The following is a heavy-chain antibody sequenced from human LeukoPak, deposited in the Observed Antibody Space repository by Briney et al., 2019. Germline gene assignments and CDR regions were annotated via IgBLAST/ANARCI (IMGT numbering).Heavy chain of an antibody. V-gene: IGHV5-51*01. Sequence: GESLKISCKGSGYSFTSYWIGWVRQMPGKGLEWMGIIYPGDSDTRYSPSFRGQVTISADKSISTAYLQWSSLKASDTAMYYCARSYYYDSSGSRDWFDPWGQGTLVTVSS. J-gene: IGHJ5*02. CDR2: IYPGDSDT. CDR1: GYSFTSYW. CDR3: ARSYYYDSSGSRDWFDP. D-gene: IGHD3-22*01.